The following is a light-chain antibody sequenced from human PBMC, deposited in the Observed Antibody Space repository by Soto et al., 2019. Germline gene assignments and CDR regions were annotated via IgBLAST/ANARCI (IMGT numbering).Light chain of an antibody. Sequence: EIVLTQSPGTRSLSPGEGATLSCRASQSVGSIYLGWYQQKPGQAPRLLISGASSRATGIPDRFSGSGSGTDFTLTISRLEPEDFAVYYCQQYGNSPFTFGQGTRLEIK. V-gene: IGKV3-20*01. J-gene: IGKJ5*01. CDR2: GAS. CDR3: QQYGNSPFT. CDR1: QSVGSIY.